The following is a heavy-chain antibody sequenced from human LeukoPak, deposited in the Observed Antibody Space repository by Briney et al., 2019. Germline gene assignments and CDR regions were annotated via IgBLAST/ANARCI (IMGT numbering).Heavy chain of an antibody. J-gene: IGHJ5*02. CDR2: IWYDGSNK. D-gene: IGHD6-6*01. V-gene: IGHV3-33*01. Sequence: PGGSLRLSCAASGFTFSSYGMHWVRQAPGKGLEWVAVIWYDGSNKYYADSVKGRFTISRDNSKNTLYLQMNSLRAEDTAVYYCARGYSRQLGGLNWFDPWGQGTLVTVSS. CDR1: GFTFSSYG. CDR3: ARGYSRQLGGLNWFDP.